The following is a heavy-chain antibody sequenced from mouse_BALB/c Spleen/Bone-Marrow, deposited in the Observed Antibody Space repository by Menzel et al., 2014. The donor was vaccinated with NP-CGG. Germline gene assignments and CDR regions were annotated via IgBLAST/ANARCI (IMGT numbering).Heavy chain of an antibody. CDR2: TDPANGNT. CDR3: AREVDYAMDY. D-gene: IGHD1-1*01. J-gene: IGHJ4*01. CDR1: GFNIKDTY. V-gene: IGHV14-3*02. Sequence: EVQRVESGAELVKPGPSVKLSCTASGFNIKDTYMHWVKQRPEQGLEWIGRTDPANGNTKYDPKFQGKATITADTSSNTAYLQLSSLTSEDTAVYYCAREVDYAMDYWGQGTSVTVSS.